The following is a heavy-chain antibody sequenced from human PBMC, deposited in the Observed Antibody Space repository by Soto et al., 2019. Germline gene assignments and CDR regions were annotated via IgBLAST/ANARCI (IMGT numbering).Heavy chain of an antibody. CDR1: VGTFSSYA. CDR2: IIPIFGTA. Sequence: SVKLSCKASVGTFSSYAISWVRQAPGQGLEWMGGIIPIFGTANYAQKFQGRVTITADESTSTAYMELSSLRSEDTAVYYWASGGSSGWYYFDYWGQGTLVTVPS. J-gene: IGHJ4*02. D-gene: IGHD6-19*01. V-gene: IGHV1-69*13. CDR3: ASGGSSGWYYFDY.